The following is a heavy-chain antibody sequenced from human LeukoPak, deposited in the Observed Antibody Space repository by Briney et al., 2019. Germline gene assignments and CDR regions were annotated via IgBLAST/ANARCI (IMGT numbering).Heavy chain of an antibody. CDR2: INSDGSST. D-gene: IGHD3-10*01. CDR3: ALYGSGSYSGY. Sequence: GGSLRLSCAACGFTFSSDWMHWVREAPGKGLVWVSRINSDGSSTSYADSVKGRFTISRDNAKNTLYLQMNSLRAEDTAAYYWALYGSGSYSGYWGQGTLGTVSS. CDR1: GFTFSSDW. V-gene: IGHV3-74*01. J-gene: IGHJ4*02.